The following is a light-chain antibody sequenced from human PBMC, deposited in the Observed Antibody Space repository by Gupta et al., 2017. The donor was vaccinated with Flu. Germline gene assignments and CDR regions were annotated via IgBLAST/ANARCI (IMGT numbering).Light chain of an antibody. Sequence: DIQMTQSPSSLSASVGDRVTITCRASQTIRRYLNRYQQKPGKAPKLLISAASRLRSGVPSRFSGSGSGTDFALTISSPQPEDFATYYCQQRDSSPRTFGQGTKVEIK. CDR2: AAS. CDR1: QTIRRY. V-gene: IGKV1-39*01. CDR3: QQRDSSPRT. J-gene: IGKJ1*01.